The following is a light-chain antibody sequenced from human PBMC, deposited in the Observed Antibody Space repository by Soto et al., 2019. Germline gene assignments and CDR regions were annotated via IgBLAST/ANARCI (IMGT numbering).Light chain of an antibody. V-gene: IGKV1-39*01. CDR2: AAS. J-gene: IGKJ1*01. CDR1: QNINNY. Sequence: DIQMTQSPPSLSASVGDRVTITCRASQNINNYLNWYQQKPGRAPKLPIYAASSLQSGVPSRFSGSGSGTDFTLTISSLQPVDFATVDCQQSYSTPWTFGQGTNGAIK. CDR3: QQSYSTPWT.